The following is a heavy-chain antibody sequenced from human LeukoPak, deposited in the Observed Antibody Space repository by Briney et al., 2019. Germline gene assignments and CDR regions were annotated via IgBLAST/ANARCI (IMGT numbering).Heavy chain of an antibody. CDR1: GYTFTGYY. D-gene: IGHD3-22*01. J-gene: IGHJ4*02. V-gene: IGHV1-2*02. CDR2: INPNSGGT. CDR3: ARDLGYYDGSGDDY. Sequence: ASVKVSCKASGYTFTGYYMHWVRQAPGQGLEWMGWINPNSGGTNYAQKFQGRVTMTRDTSISTAYMELSRLRSDDTAVYYCARDLGYYDGSGDDYWGQGTLVTVSS.